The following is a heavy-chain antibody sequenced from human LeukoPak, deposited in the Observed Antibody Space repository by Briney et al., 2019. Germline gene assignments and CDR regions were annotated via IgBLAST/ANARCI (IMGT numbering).Heavy chain of an antibody. D-gene: IGHD3-9*01. J-gene: IGHJ4*02. Sequence: PGGSLRLYCAASGFTFSSYAMSWVRQAPGKGLEWVSAISGSGGSTYYADSVKGRFTISRDNSRNTLYLQMNSLRAEDTAVYYCAKARRGVRYFAVVYFDYWGQGTLVTVSS. V-gene: IGHV3-23*01. CDR3: AKARRGVRYFAVVYFDY. CDR2: ISGSGGST. CDR1: GFTFSSYA.